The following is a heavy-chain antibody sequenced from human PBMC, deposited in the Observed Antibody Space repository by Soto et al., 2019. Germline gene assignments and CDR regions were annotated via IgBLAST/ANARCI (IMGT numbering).Heavy chain of an antibody. CDR3: ARDRGYGSGSYYNPYYFDY. CDR2: IYTSGST. D-gene: IGHD3-10*01. V-gene: IGHV4-4*07. CDR1: GGSISSYY. J-gene: IGHJ4*02. Sequence: QVQLQESGPGLVKPSETLSLTCTVSGGSISSYYWSWIRQPAGKGLEWIGRIYTSGSTNYNPSLKSRVTMSVDTSKHQFSLKLSSVTAADTAVYYCARDRGYGSGSYYNPYYFDYWGQGTLVTVSS.